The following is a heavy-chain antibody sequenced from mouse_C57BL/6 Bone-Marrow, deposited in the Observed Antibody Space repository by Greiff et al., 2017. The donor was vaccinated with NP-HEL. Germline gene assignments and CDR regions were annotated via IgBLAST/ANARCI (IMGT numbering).Heavy chain of an antibody. J-gene: IGHJ3*01. CDR3: ARGIDGYYPAWFAY. CDR2: IYPRSGNT. D-gene: IGHD2-3*01. V-gene: IGHV1-81*01. CDR1: GYTFTSYG. Sequence: VQLQQSGAELARPGASVKLSCKASGYTFTSYGISWVKQRTGQGLEWIGEIYPRSGNTYYNEKFKGKATLTADKSSSTAYMGLRSLTSEDSAVYFCARGIDGYYPAWFAYWGQGTLVTVSA.